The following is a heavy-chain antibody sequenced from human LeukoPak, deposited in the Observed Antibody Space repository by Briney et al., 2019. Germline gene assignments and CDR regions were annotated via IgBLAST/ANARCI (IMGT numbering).Heavy chain of an antibody. CDR3: ARGRILRIAKYYMDV. Sequence: SETLSLTCTVSGDSISSGEYYWSWIRQPAGKGLEGIGRISSSGSTNYNPSLKSRVTISVDTSKNQFSLKLSSVTAADPAVYYCARGRILRIAKYYMDVWGKGTTVTISS. CDR1: GDSISSGEYY. CDR2: ISSSGST. J-gene: IGHJ6*03. D-gene: IGHD2-15*01. V-gene: IGHV4-61*02.